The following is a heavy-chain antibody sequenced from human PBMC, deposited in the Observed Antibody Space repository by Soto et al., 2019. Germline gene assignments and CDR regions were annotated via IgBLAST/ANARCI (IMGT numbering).Heavy chain of an antibody. J-gene: IGHJ3*02. D-gene: IGHD3-3*01. CDR1: GGSISSSNW. V-gene: IGHV4-4*02. CDR2: IYHSGST. CDR3: ARFLRSVLDAFDI. Sequence: PSETLSLTCAASGGSISSSNWWSWVRQPPGKGLEWIGEIYHSGSTNYNPSLKSRVTISVDKSKNQFSLKLSSVTAADTAVYYCARFLRSVLDAFDIWGQGTMVSVSS.